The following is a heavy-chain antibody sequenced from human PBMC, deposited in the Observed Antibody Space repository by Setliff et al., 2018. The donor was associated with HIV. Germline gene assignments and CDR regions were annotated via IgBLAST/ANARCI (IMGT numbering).Heavy chain of an antibody. J-gene: IGHJ3*02. Sequence: KVSCKASGYTFTSYGISWVRQAPGQGLEWMGWISAYNGNTNYAQKLQGRVTMTTDTSTSTAYTELRSLRSDDTAVYYCARDSEWGSYIFWTFDIWGQGTMVTVSS. V-gene: IGHV1-18*01. D-gene: IGHD1-26*01. CDR3: ARDSEWGSYIFWTFDI. CDR2: ISAYNGNT. CDR1: GYTFTSYG.